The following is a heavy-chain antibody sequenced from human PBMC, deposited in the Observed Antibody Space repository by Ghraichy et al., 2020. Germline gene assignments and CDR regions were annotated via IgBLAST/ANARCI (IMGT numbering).Heavy chain of an antibody. D-gene: IGHD2-21*02. CDR1: GYTFTSYG. CDR2: ISAYNGNT. V-gene: IGHV1-18*01. J-gene: IGHJ4*02. CDR3: AGTEEYCGGDCYPDY. Sequence: ASVKVSCKASGYTFTSYGISWVRQAPGQGLEWMGWISAYNGNTNYAQKLQGRVTMTTDTSTSTAYMELRSLRSDDTAVYYCAGTEEYCGGDCYPDYWGQGTLVTVS.